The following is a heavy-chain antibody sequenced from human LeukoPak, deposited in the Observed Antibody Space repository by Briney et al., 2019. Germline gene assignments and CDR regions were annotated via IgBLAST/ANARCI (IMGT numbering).Heavy chain of an antibody. CDR2: INHSGST. Sequence: SETLSLTCAVYGGSFSGYYWSWIRQPPGKGLEWIGEINHSGSTNYNPSLKSRVTISVDTSKNQCSLKLSSVTAADTAVYYCARGPRITMIVVVIRGVGPFDYWGQGTLVTVSS. CDR3: ARGPRITMIVVVIRGVGPFDY. J-gene: IGHJ4*02. CDR1: GGSFSGYY. V-gene: IGHV4-34*01. D-gene: IGHD3-22*01.